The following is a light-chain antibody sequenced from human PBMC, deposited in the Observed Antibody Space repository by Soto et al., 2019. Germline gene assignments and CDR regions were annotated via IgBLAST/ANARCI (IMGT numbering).Light chain of an antibody. CDR2: EVS. J-gene: IGKJ4*01. CDR3: MQSIQLPVT. CDR1: QTLLNSDGKTY. Sequence: DLVMTQTPASLSVTPGQSASISCKSSQTLLNSDGKTYLYWYLQKAGQPPQLLIFEVSTRFSGVSGRFSGSGSGTDFTLKISRVEAEDVGTYYCMQSIQLPVTFGGGTKVE. V-gene: IGKV2D-29*01.